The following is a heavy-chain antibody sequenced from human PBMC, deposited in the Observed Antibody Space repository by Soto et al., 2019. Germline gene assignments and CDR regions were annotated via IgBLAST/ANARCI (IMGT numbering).Heavy chain of an antibody. D-gene: IGHD6-19*01. V-gene: IGHV1-69*01. CDR3: ARNLVAVPGRNGG. Sequence: QVQLVQSGAEVKKPGSSVKVSCKTSGDTFTSYVISWVRQAPGQGLEWVGGIIPLFKTTNYAQKFQGRVTITADESTNTAYMELSSLRSEDTAVYYCARNLVAVPGRNGGWGRGTLVTVSS. J-gene: IGHJ4*02. CDR2: IIPLFKTT. CDR1: GDTFTSYV.